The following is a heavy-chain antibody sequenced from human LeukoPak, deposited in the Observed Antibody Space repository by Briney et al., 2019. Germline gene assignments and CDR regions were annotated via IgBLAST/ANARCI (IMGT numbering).Heavy chain of an antibody. CDR1: GYTFTGYY. CDR3: ARRAFGSTHGDY. Sequence: GASVKVSCKASGYTFTGYYMHWVRQAPGQGLEWMGWINPNSGGTNYAQQFQGRVTMTRDTSISTAYMELSRLRSDDTAVYYCARRAFGSTHGDYWGQGTLVTVSS. CDR2: INPNSGGT. D-gene: IGHD3-10*01. V-gene: IGHV1-2*02. J-gene: IGHJ4*02.